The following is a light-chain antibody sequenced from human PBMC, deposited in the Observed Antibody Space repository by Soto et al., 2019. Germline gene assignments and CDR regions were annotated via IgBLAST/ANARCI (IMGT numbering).Light chain of an antibody. J-gene: IGLJ1*01. CDR2: EVS. V-gene: IGLV2-14*01. CDR3: SSYTSSSTLYV. Sequence: QSALTQPAPVSGSPGQSITISCTGTSSDVGGYNYVSWYQQHPGKAPKLMIFEVSSRPSGVSYRFSGSKSGNTASLTISGLQAEDEADYYCSSYTSSSTLYVFGSGTKVTVL. CDR1: SSDVGGYNY.